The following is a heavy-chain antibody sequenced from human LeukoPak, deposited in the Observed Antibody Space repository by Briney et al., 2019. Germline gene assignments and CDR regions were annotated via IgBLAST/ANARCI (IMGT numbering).Heavy chain of an antibody. CDR2: TSGYSNNI. D-gene: IGHD5-12*01. Sequence: GGSLILSCSASGFTFSSYTRNWVRQAPGKGPEWVGYTSGYSNNIYYADSLKGRFTISSDNSKKSLYLQMRNLRAEDTAVYYCARGRLRGFTGYDRGDFDLWGQGTLVTVSS. CDR1: GFTFSSYT. CDR3: ARGRLRGFTGYDRGDFDL. V-gene: IGHV3-21*01. J-gene: IGHJ4*02.